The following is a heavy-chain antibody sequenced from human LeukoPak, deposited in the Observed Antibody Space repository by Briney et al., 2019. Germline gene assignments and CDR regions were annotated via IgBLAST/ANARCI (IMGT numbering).Heavy chain of an antibody. CDR2: IYHSGST. Sequence: PSETLSFTCAVSGYSISSGYYWGWIRQPPGKGLEWIGSIYHSGSTYYNPSLKSRVTISVDTSKNQFSLKLSSVTAADTAVYYCGVGKEQLALYYFDYWGQGTLVTVSS. D-gene: IGHD6-13*01. CDR3: GVGKEQLALYYFDY. V-gene: IGHV4-38-2*01. J-gene: IGHJ4*02. CDR1: GYSISSGYY.